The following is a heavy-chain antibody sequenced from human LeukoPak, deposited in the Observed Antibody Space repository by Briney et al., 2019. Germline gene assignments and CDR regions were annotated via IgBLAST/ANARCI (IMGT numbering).Heavy chain of an antibody. D-gene: IGHD1-26*01. CDR1: GFTFSSYA. Sequence: GGSLRLSCAASGFTFSSYAMSWVRQAPGKGVGWVSAISGSGGSTYYADSVKGRFTISRDNSKNTLYLQINSLRAEDTAVYYCAKLYSGSYHAFYYFDYWGQGTLVTVSS. V-gene: IGHV3-23*01. J-gene: IGHJ4*02. CDR2: ISGSGGST. CDR3: AKLYSGSYHAFYYFDY.